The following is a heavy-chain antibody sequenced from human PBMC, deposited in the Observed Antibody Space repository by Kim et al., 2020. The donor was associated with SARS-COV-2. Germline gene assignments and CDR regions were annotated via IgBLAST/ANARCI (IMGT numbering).Heavy chain of an antibody. Sequence: GGSLRLSCAASGFTFSSYSMNWVRQAPGKGLEWVSSISSSSSYIYYADSVKGRFTISRDNAKNSLYLQMNSLRAEDTAVYYCARDRGRVIMTRRGYGMDVWGQGTTVTVSS. J-gene: IGHJ6*02. CDR1: GFTFSSYS. CDR2: ISSSSSYI. D-gene: IGHD3-10*01. V-gene: IGHV3-21*01. CDR3: ARDRGRVIMTRRGYGMDV.